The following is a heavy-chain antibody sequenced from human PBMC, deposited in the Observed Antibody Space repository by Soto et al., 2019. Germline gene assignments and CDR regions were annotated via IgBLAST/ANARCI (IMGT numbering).Heavy chain of an antibody. CDR2: IYYSGST. D-gene: IGHD2-2*01. V-gene: IGHV4-39*01. CDR3: ARQIRGVVPAASIDY. CDR1: GDSISSSSYY. J-gene: IGHJ4*02. Sequence: SETLSLTCTVSGDSISSSSYYWGWIRQPPGKGLEWIGTIYYSGSTYYNPSLKSRVTISEDTSKNQFSLKLSSVTAADTAVYYCARQIRGVVPAASIDYWGQGILVTVSS.